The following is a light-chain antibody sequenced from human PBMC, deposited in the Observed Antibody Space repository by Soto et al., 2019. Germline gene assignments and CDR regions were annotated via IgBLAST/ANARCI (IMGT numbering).Light chain of an antibody. V-gene: IGKV3-15*01. CDR3: QQYNNWPRT. J-gene: IGKJ2*01. CDR1: QSVSSN. Sequence: EIVMTQSPATLSVSPGERATLSCRASQSVSSNLAWYQQRPGQAPRLLIFGAFTRATGIPARFSGSGSGTEFTLTISSLQSEDFAVYYCQQYNNWPRTFGQGTNLEIK. CDR2: GAF.